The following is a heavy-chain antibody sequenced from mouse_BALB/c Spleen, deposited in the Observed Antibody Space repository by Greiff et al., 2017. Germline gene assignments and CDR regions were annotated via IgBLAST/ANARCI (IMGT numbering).Heavy chain of an antibody. CDR3: ALSRYYAMDY. V-gene: IGHV2-9*02. CDR2: IWAGGST. CDR1: GFSLTSYG. Sequence: VQLVESGPGLVAPSQSLSITCTVSGFSLTSYGVHWVRQPPGKGLEWLGVIWAGGSTNYNSALMSRLSISKDNSKSQVFLKMNSLQTDDTAMYYCALSRYYAMDYWGQGTSVTVSS. J-gene: IGHJ4*01. D-gene: IGHD1-1*01.